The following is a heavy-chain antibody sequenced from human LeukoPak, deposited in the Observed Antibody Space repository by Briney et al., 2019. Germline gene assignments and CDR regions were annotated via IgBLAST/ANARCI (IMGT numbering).Heavy chain of an antibody. D-gene: IGHD2-15*01. CDR3: ARDCSGGSCYDY. Sequence: SVKVTCKASGGTFSSYTISWVRQAPGQGLEWMGRIIPILGIANYAQKFQGRVTITADKSTSTAYMELSSLRSEDTAVYYCARDCSGGSCYDYWGQGTLVTVSS. V-gene: IGHV1-69*04. J-gene: IGHJ4*02. CDR1: GGTFSSYT. CDR2: IIPILGIA.